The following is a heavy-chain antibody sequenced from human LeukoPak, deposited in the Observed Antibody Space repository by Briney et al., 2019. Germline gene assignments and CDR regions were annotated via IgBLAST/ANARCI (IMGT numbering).Heavy chain of an antibody. D-gene: IGHD2-2*01. CDR2: ISACNGNT. J-gene: IGHJ4*02. Sequence: ASVRVSCKASGYTFTSYHMHWVRQAPGQGLEWMGWISACNGNTNYAQKLQGRVTMTTDTSTSTAYMELRSLRSDDTAVYYCASRYCSSTSCVDYWGQGTLVTVSS. CDR3: ASRYCSSTSCVDY. V-gene: IGHV1-18*01. CDR1: GYTFTSYH.